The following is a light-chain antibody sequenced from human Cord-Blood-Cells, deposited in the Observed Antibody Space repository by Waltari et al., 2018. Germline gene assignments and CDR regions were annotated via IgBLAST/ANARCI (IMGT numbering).Light chain of an antibody. V-gene: IGLV2-23*01. CDR3: CSYAGSSTLV. J-gene: IGLJ2*01. CDR2: EGS. CDR1: GSAVGSYTL. Sequence: QAALTQPASVSGSPGQSITISCTGTGSAVGSYTLVSWYQQHPGKAPKLMIYEGSKRPSGVSNRFSGSKSGNTASLTISGLQAEDEADYYCCSYAGSSTLVFGGGTKLTVL.